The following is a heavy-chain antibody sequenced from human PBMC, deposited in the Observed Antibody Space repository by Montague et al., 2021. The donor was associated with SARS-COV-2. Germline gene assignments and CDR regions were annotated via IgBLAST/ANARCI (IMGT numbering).Heavy chain of an antibody. D-gene: IGHD5-12*01. CDR3: ASDLDYLGTSGYFFDF. CDR1: GFTFSHYA. J-gene: IGHJ4*02. Sequence: SLRLSCAPSGFTFSHYAMHWVRQSPGKGLEWVSLISYDGRHKYYADSVKGRFTISRDNSKNTLYLQMNSLRAEDTAVYYCASDLDYLGTSGYFFDFWGQGTLVTVSS. CDR2: ISYDGRHK. V-gene: IGHV3-30*04.